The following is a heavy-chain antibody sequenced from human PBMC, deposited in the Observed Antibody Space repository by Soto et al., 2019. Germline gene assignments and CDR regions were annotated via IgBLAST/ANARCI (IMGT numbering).Heavy chain of an antibody. V-gene: IGHV4-59*08. D-gene: IGHD6-19*01. Sequence: PSEILSLTCPVSGGSISGYYSSWLRQPPGKGLEWIGYIYNIGSTNYNPSLRSRVTMSIDTSQEQFSLKLSSVTATDTAVYYCARHVNLPLADTVSDSWCRGTLVTVSA. CDR1: GGSISGYY. CDR3: ARHVNLPLADTVSDS. CDR2: IYNIGST. J-gene: IGHJ4*02.